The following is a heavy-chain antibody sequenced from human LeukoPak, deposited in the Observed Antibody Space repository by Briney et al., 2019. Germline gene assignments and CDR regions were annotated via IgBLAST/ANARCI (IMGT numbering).Heavy chain of an antibody. CDR3: ARRPLFGVVPWGMDV. D-gene: IGHD3-3*01. CDR1: GGSISSYY. J-gene: IGHJ6*02. CDR2: IYYTGST. V-gene: IGHV4-59*08. Sequence: PSETLSLTCTVSGGSISSYYWSWIRQPPGKGLEWIGYIYYTGSTNYNPSLKSRVTMSVDTSKNQFSLNLSSVTAADTAVYYCARRPLFGVVPWGMDVWGQGTTVTVSS.